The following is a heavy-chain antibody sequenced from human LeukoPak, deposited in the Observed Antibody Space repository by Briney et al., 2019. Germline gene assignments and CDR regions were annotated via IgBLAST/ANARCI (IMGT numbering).Heavy chain of an antibody. D-gene: IGHD4-17*01. CDR3: AKDRGDYVHYYYAMDV. Sequence: GGSLRLSCAASGFTFSSYAMTWVRQAPGKGLEWVSAISGSGGSTYYADSVRGRFTISRDNSKNMLYLQMNSLRAEDTAVYYCAKDRGDYVHYYYAMDVWGQGTTVTVSS. J-gene: IGHJ6*02. CDR2: ISGSGGST. CDR1: GFTFSSYA. V-gene: IGHV3-23*01.